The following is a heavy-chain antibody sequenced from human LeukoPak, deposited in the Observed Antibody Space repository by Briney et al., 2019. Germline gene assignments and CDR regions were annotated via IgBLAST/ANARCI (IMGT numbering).Heavy chain of an antibody. CDR1: GFTFSSYA. V-gene: IGHV3-30-3*01. D-gene: IGHD1-26*01. CDR2: ISYDGSNK. CDR3: ARVGVGATTDAFDI. Sequence: GGSLRLSCAASGFTFSSYAMHWVRQAPGKGLEWVAVISYDGSNKYYADSVKGRFTISRDNSKNTLYLQMSSLRAEDTAVYYCARVGVGATTDAFDIWGQGTMVTVSS. J-gene: IGHJ3*02.